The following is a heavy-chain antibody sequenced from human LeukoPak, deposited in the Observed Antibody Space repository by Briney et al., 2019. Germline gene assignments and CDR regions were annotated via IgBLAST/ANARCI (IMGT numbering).Heavy chain of an antibody. D-gene: IGHD4-17*01. CDR2: ISAYNGNT. V-gene: IGHV1-18*01. Sequence: ASVKVSCKASGYTFTSYGISWVRQAPGQGLEWMGWISAYNGNTNYAQKLQGRVTMTTDTSTSTAYMELRSLRSDDTAVYYRAXXXGXNYGDYAADYWGQGTLVTVSS. CDR3: AXXXGXNYGDYAADY. J-gene: IGHJ4*02. CDR1: GYTFTSYG.